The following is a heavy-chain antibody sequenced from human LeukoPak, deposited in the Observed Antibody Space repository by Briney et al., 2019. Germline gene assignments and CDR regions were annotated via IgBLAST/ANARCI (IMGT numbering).Heavy chain of an antibody. J-gene: IGHJ4*02. CDR1: GGSFSGYY. V-gene: IGHV4-34*01. CDR2: INHSGST. Sequence: TSETLSLTCAVYGGSFSGYYWSWSRQPPGKGLEWIGEINHSGSTNYNPSLKSRVTISVDTSKNQFSLKLSSVTAADTGVYYCARSPPPSGWYSGTPIVGGQGTLVTVSS. D-gene: IGHD6-19*01. CDR3: ARSPPPSGWYSGTPIV.